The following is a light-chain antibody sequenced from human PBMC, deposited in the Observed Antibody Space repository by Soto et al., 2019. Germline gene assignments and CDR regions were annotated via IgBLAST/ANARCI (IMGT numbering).Light chain of an antibody. CDR2: AAS. CDR1: QGVSRY. CDR3: QQLNAYPVT. Sequence: IQLTQSPSSLSASVGDSVTITCRASQGVSRYLSWYQQKPGRAPILLISAASTLQSGVPARFSGSGSGTDFALSITSLQPEDFATCYCQQLNAYPVTFGGGAKVEIK. V-gene: IGKV1-9*01. J-gene: IGKJ4*01.